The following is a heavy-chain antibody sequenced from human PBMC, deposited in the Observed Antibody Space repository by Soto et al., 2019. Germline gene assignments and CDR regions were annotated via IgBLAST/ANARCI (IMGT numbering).Heavy chain of an antibody. Sequence: SQTLSLTCAISGDSVSSNSAAWNWIRQSPSRGLEWLGRTYYRSKWYNDYAVSVKSRITINPDTSKNQFPLQLNSVTPEDTAVYYCARGSSRVGGLYYYYGMDVWGQGTTVTVSS. V-gene: IGHV6-1*01. CDR1: GDSVSSNSAA. J-gene: IGHJ6*02. D-gene: IGHD1-26*01. CDR3: ARGSSRVGGLYYYYGMDV. CDR2: TYYRSKWYN.